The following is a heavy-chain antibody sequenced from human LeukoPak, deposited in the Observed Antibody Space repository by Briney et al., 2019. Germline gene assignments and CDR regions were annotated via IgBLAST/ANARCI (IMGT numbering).Heavy chain of an antibody. V-gene: IGHV1-8*01. CDR3: TRETSSRYFDY. J-gene: IGHJ4*02. CDR2: MNPNSGRT. CDR1: GYTFTNHD. Sequence: ASVKVSCKASGYTFTNHDINWVRQASGQGLEWMGWMNPNSGRTGYAQNFQGRITITRNTSISTAYMELSSLRSEDTAVYYCTRETSSRYFDYWGQGTLVTVSS.